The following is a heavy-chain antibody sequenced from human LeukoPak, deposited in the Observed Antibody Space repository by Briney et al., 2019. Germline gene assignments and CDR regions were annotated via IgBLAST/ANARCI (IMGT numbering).Heavy chain of an antibody. CDR2: IRSKPHGGTT. D-gene: IGHD6-13*01. J-gene: IGHJ3*02. V-gene: IGHV3-49*04. Sequence: GGSLRLSCTTSGFTFGDYAMSWVRQAPGKGLEWVGFIRSKPHGGTTEYAASVKGRFTISRDVSESIAYLQMNSLRAEDTAVYYCAKDRISSSWYGEDAFDIWGQGTMVAVSS. CDR1: GFTFGDYA. CDR3: AKDRISSSWYGEDAFDI.